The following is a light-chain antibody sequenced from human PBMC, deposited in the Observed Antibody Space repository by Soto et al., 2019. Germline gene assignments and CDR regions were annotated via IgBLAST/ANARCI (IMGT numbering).Light chain of an antibody. Sequence: EIVLTQSPGTLSLSPGERATLSCRASQSVSSSYLAWYQQKPGQAPRLLIYGASSRATGIPDRFSGSGSGTDFTLTISRLEPEDFAVYYCQQYGISRITFGKGTRLEIK. CDR1: QSVSSSY. V-gene: IGKV3-20*01. CDR2: GAS. CDR3: QQYGISRIT. J-gene: IGKJ5*01.